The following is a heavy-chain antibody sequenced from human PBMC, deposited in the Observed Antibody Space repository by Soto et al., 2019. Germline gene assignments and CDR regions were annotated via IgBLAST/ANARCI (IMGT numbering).Heavy chain of an antibody. D-gene: IGHD3-9*01. Sequence: EVQLVESGGGLVQPGGSLKLSCAASGFTFSGSAMHWVRQASGKGLEWVGRIRSKANSYATAYAASVKGRFTISRDDSKNTAYLQINSLKTEDTAVYYCTSPEDFDILTGPFDPWGQGTLVTVSS. CDR3: TSPEDFDILTGPFDP. V-gene: IGHV3-73*01. J-gene: IGHJ5*02. CDR2: IRSKANSYAT. CDR1: GFTFSGSA.